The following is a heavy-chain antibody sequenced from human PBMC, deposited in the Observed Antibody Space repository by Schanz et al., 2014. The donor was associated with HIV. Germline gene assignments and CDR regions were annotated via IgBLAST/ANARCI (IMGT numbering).Heavy chain of an antibody. J-gene: IGHJ6*02. CDR3: AKGARAHKVTTGVDV. V-gene: IGHV3-30*02. D-gene: IGHD4-17*01. CDR2: IWYDGSKK. Sequence: VQLVESGGGLVQPGGSLRLSCAASGFTFSSYAMHWVRQAPGKGLEWVAVIWYDGSKKYYGDSVKGRFNISRDNSKNTLYLQVNSLRAEDTAVYYCAKGARAHKVTTGVDVWGPGTTVTVSS. CDR1: GFTFSSYA.